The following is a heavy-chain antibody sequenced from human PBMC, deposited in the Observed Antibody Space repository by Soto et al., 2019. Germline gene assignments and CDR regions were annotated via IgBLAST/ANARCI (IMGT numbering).Heavy chain of an antibody. J-gene: IGHJ4*02. D-gene: IGHD2-21*01. CDR1: GFTFSKYA. CDR3: AKVWRDGFSLFDN. V-gene: IGHV3-23*01. CDR2: FTLSGGST. Sequence: GGSLRLSCAASGFTFSKYAMSWVRQAPGKGLEWVSGFTLSGGSTYYADSVKGRFTISRDNSEDTLFLQMTSLRAEDTAVYYCAKVWRDGFSLFDNWGQGTLVTVSS.